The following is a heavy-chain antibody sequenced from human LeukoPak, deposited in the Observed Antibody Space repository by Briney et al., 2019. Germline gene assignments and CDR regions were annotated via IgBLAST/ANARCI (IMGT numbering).Heavy chain of an antibody. CDR2: IYYSGST. D-gene: IGHD5-12*01. CDR3: ARGRGSFDF. CDR1: GGSVSNYY. Sequence: SETLSLTCSVSGGSVSNYYWSWIRQPPGKGLECIGYIYYSGSTNYNPSLKSRLTISVDTSKNQFSLKVTSVTAADTAVYYCARGRGSFDFWGQGTLVTVSS. J-gene: IGHJ4*02. V-gene: IGHV4-59*02.